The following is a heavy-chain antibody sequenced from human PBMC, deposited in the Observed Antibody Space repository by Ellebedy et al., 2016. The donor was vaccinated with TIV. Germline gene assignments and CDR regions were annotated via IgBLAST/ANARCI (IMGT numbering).Heavy chain of an antibody. J-gene: IGHJ6*02. CDR2: IRQDGDEK. CDR3: ARDGAYGDHDYYNNSGMGV. D-gene: IGHD4-17*01. CDR1: EFSFRSYW. Sequence: GESLKISCAASEFSFRSYWMTWVRQAPGKGLEWVASIRQDGDEKYNVDSVKGRFTISRDNAKRQLFLQMGSLEAEDTDVYYCARDGAYGDHDYYNNSGMGVWGQGTTVTVSS. V-gene: IGHV3-7*03.